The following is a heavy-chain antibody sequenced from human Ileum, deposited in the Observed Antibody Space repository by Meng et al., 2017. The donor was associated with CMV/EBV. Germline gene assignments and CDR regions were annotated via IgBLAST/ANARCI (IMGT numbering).Heavy chain of an antibody. CDR3: AKDAVSGYYGSDY. CDR2: IHHDGSNK. D-gene: IGHD3-22*01. J-gene: IGHJ4*02. V-gene: IGHV3-30*02. CDR1: GFSFSSYG. Sequence: GGSLRLSCVASGFSFSSYGMHWVRQAPGKGLEWVTFIHHDGSNKTYTDSVKGRFTISRDNSENTVFLQMNSLRGEDTAVYYCAKDAVSGYYGSDYWGQGTLVTVSS.